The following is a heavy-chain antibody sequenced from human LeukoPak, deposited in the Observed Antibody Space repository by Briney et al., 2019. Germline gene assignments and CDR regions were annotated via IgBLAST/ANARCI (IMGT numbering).Heavy chain of an antibody. CDR3: ARALGSVADF. J-gene: IGHJ4*02. Sequence: GSLRLSCAASGFTFSSSWMHWVRQPPGKGLVWVSRINSDGSSTTYADSVKGRFTISRDNAKNTLYLHMNSLRAEDTAIYYCARALGSVADFWGQGTMVTVSS. D-gene: IGHD6-6*01. CDR2: INSDGSST. V-gene: IGHV3-74*01. CDR1: GFTFSSSW.